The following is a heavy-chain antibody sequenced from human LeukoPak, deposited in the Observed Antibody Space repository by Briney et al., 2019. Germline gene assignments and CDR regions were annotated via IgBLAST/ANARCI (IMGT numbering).Heavy chain of an antibody. CDR3: ATDGEYCGGDCYGY. D-gene: IGHD2-21*01. CDR1: GYTLTELS. J-gene: IGHJ4*02. V-gene: IGHV1-24*01. CDR2: FDPEDGET. Sequence: GASVKVSCKVSGYTLTELSMHWVRQAPGKGLEWMGGFDPEDGETIYAQKFQGRVTMTEDTSTDTAYMELSSLRSEDTAVYYCATDGEYCGGDCYGYWGQGTLVTLSS.